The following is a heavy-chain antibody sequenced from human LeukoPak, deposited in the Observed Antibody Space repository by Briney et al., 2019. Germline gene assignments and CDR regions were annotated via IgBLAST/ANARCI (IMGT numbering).Heavy chain of an antibody. Sequence: PGGSLRLSCAASGFTFSSYAMSWVRQAPGKGLEWVSAISGSGGSTYYADSVKGRFTISRDNSKNTLYLQMNSLRAEDTAVYYCATTVAGSEYFQHWGQGTLVTVSP. CDR2: ISGSGGST. J-gene: IGHJ1*01. CDR1: GFTFSSYA. D-gene: IGHD6-19*01. CDR3: ATTVAGSEYFQH. V-gene: IGHV3-23*01.